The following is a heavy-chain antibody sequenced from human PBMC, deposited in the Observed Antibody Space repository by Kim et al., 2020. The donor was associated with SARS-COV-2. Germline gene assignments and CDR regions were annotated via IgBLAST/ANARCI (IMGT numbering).Heavy chain of an antibody. J-gene: IGHJ6*02. CDR3: ARGEYGGYLPYYYYGMDV. CDR2: IYTSGST. V-gene: IGHV4-61*02. CDR1: GGSISSGSYY. Sequence: SETLSLTCTVSGGSISSGSYYWSWIRQPAGKGLEWIGRIYTSGSTNYNPSLKSRVTISVDTSKNQFSLKLSSVTAADTAVYYCARGEYGGYLPYYYYGMDVWGQGTTVTVSS. D-gene: IGHD5-12*01.